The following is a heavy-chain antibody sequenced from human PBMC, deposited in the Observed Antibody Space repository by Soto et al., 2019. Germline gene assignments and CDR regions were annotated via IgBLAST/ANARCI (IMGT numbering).Heavy chain of an antibody. CDR3: ARDMGLEPIKAYDYYCMDV. Sequence: QVQLVQSGAEVKKPGSSVKVSCKASGCTFSSYAISWVRQAPGQGLEWMGVIIPIFGTANYAQKFQGRVTITADESTSTDYMELSSLRSEDTAVYYCARDMGLEPIKAYDYYCMDVWGQGTTVTVAS. CDR2: IIPIFGTA. J-gene: IGHJ6*02. V-gene: IGHV1-69*12. CDR1: GCTFSSYA. D-gene: IGHD1-1*01.